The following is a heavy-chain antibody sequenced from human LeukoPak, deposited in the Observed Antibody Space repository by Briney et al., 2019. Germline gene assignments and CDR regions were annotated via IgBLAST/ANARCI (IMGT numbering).Heavy chain of an antibody. J-gene: IGHJ5*02. V-gene: IGHV1-2*02. CDR3: ARDASSYASGTYYNPMYNWFDP. CDR1: GYSFTDYY. D-gene: IGHD3-10*01. Sequence: GASVKVSCKASGYSFTDYYMHWVRQAPGQGLEWMGWINPNSGATSYAQKFQGRVTMTRDTSISTAYMELSSLRSDDTAVYYCARDASSYASGTYYNPMYNWFDPWGQGTLVTVAS. CDR2: INPNSGAT.